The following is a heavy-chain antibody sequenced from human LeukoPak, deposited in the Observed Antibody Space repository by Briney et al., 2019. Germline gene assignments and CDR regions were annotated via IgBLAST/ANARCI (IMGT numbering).Heavy chain of an antibody. CDR3: AKVFRDGYNYPFDS. V-gene: IGHV3-23*01. CDR2: ISSSGGST. CDR1: GFTFSSYA. D-gene: IGHD5-24*01. J-gene: IGHJ4*02. Sequence: PGGSLRLSCAASGFTFSSYAMNWVRQAPGKGLEWVSTISSSGGSTYYADSVKGRFTISRDNSKNTLYLQMNSLRAEDTAVYYCAKVFRDGYNYPFDSWGQGTLVTVSS.